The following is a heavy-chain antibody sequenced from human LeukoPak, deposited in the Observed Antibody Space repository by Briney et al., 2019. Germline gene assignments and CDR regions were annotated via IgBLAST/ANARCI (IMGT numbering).Heavy chain of an antibody. CDR3: ARADTSDILTGYSDY. CDR2: TSSSSSYI. CDR1: GFTFNSYS. J-gene: IGHJ4*02. V-gene: IGHV3-21*01. D-gene: IGHD3-9*01. Sequence: GGSLRLSCTASGFTFNSYSMNWVRQAPGKGLEWVSSTSSSSSYIYYADSVKGRFTISRDNAKKSLYLQMNRLRAEDAAVYFCARADTSDILTGYSDYWGQGTLVTVSS.